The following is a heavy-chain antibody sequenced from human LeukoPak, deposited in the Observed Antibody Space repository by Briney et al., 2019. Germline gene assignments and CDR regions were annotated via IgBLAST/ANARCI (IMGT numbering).Heavy chain of an antibody. CDR1: GGSIGSSSYY. CDR3: ARHQTHGSGSFDP. V-gene: IGHV4-39*01. D-gene: IGHD3-10*01. CDR2: VYYSGST. J-gene: IGHJ5*02. Sequence: PSETLSLTCTVSGGSIGSSSYYWGWIRQPPGKGLEWIGSVYYSGSTYYNPSLKSRVTISVDTSKNLFSPKLSSVTAADTAVYYCARHQTHGSGSFDPWGQGTLVTVSS.